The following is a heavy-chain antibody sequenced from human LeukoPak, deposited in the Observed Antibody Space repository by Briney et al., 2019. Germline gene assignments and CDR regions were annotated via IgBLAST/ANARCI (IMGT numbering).Heavy chain of an antibody. J-gene: IGHJ5*02. CDR3: ARGRYSAGDNWFDP. Sequence: AETLPLTCTVSGGSITSSYWSWIRQSPGKGLEWIGYIHYTGSTNYNPSLKSRVTMLIDTSKNQFSLKLSSVTAADTAVYYCARGRYSAGDNWFDPWGQGALVTVSS. D-gene: IGHD3-9*01. CDR1: GGSITSSY. V-gene: IGHV4-59*01. CDR2: IHYTGST.